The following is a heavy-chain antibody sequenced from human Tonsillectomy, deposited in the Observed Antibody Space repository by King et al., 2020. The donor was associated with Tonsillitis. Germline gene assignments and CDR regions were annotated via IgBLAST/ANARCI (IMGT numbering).Heavy chain of an antibody. CDR2: VYTGGST. Sequence: VQLVESGGDLIQPGGSLRLSCAASGFTVSSNFMTWVRQAPGKGLEWVSVVYTGGSTYYADSVRGRFTISRDNSKNTLYLQMNSLRADDTAVYYCARINDYGDYFDYWDQGTLVTVSS. CDR1: GFTVSSNF. CDR3: ARINDYGDYFDY. V-gene: IGHV3-53*01. J-gene: IGHJ4*02. D-gene: IGHD4-17*01.